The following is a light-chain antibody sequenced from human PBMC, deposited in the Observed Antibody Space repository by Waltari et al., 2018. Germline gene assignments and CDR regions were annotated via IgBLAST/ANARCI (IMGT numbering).Light chain of an antibody. CDR1: PSISSY. CDR2: AAS. CDR3: QQSYSTLIT. Sequence: DIQMTQSPSSLSASVGDRVTITCRASPSISSYLNWYQQKPGKAPKLLIYAASSLQGGVPSRFSGRGSGTDFTLSISSLQAEDFATYYCQQSYSTLITFGQGTRLEIK. J-gene: IGKJ5*01. V-gene: IGKV1-39*01.